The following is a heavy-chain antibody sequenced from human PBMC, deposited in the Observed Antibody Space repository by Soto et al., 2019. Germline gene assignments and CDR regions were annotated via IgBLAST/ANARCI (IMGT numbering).Heavy chain of an antibody. J-gene: IGHJ6*02. CDR2: IWYDGSNK. D-gene: IGHD3-10*01. V-gene: IGHV3-33*08. CDR1: GFTFSSYA. Sequence: QVQLVESGGGVVQPGRSLRLSCAASGFTFSSYAIHWVRQAPGKGLEWVAVIWYDGSNKYYADSVKGRFTISRDNSKNTLYLQMNSLRAEDTAVYYCARDGYGSGPYYYYGMDVWGQGTTVTVSS. CDR3: ARDGYGSGPYYYYGMDV.